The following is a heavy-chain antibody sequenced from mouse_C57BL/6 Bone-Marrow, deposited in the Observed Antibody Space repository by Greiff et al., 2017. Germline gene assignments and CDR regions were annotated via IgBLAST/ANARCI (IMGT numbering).Heavy chain of an antibody. CDR2: ISDGGSYT. CDR3: ARGANWDGMDY. V-gene: IGHV5-4*03. J-gene: IGHJ4*01. CDR1: GFTFSSYS. D-gene: IGHD4-1*01. Sequence: EVKLVESGGGLVKPGGSLKLSCAASGFTFSSYSMSWVRQTPEQRLEWVATISDGGSYTYYPDNVKGRFTISRDNAKNNLYLQMSHLKSEDTAMYYCARGANWDGMDYWGQGTSVTVSS.